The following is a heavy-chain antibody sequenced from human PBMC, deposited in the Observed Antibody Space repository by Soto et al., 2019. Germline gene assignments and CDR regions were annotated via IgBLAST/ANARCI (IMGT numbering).Heavy chain of an antibody. CDR3: ARDRYDLSWYEVALDS. CDR2: LNWRGDNI. J-gene: IGHJ5*01. D-gene: IGHD5-12*01. V-gene: IGHV3-20*04. Sequence: PGGSLRLSCTASGFTFDRYAMHWVRQVPGKGLEWVAGLNWRGDNIAYADSVKGRFTISRDNAKNSLFLQMESLRPEDTALYYCARDRYDLSWYEVALDSWGHGTPVTVSS. CDR1: GFTFDRYA.